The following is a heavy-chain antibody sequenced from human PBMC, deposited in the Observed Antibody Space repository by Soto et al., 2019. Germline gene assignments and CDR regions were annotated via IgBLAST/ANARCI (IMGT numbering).Heavy chain of an antibody. D-gene: IGHD1-26*01. J-gene: IGHJ4*02. CDR3: ARGVGSSPPRY. Sequence: SETLSLTCTVSGGSISSYYWSWIRQPPGKGLEWIGYIYYSGSTNYNPSLKSRVTISADTSKNQISLKLTSPTAADTAVYYCARGVGSSPPRYWGRGTLVTVSS. V-gene: IGHV4-59*01. CDR2: IYYSGST. CDR1: GGSISSYY.